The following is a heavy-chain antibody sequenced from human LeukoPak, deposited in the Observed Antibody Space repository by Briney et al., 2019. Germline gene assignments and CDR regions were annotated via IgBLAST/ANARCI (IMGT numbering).Heavy chain of an antibody. V-gene: IGHV1-18*01. CDR1: GYTFTSYG. D-gene: IGHD3-3*01. CDR3: ATAVFGVVIIPNYFDY. Sequence: ASVKVSCKASGYTFTSYGISWVRQAPGQGHEWMGWISAYNGNTNYAQKFQGRVTMTEDTSTDTAYMELSSLRSEDTAVYYCATAVFGVVIIPNYFDYWGQGTLVTVSS. J-gene: IGHJ4*02. CDR2: ISAYNGNT.